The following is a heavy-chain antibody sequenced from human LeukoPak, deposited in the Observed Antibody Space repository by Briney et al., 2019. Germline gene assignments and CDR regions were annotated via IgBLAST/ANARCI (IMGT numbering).Heavy chain of an antibody. CDR2: IXSGGST. D-gene: IGHD3-10*01. J-gene: IGHJ6*02. CDR3: ARDLSGEMNYYYYGMDV. CDR1: XXXXSSNX. V-gene: IGHV3-53*04. Sequence: GGSLRLSCAASXXXXSSNXMSWVRQAPXXXXXXXXVIXSGGSTYYADSVNGRFTISRHNSKNTLYLQMNSLRAEDTAVYYCARDLSGEMNYYYYGMDVWGQGTTVTVSS.